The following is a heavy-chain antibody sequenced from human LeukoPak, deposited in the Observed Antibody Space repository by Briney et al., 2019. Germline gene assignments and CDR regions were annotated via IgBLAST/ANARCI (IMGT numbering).Heavy chain of an antibody. CDR1: GDSVSSNSAA. CDR3: ARDDDTSSWYGNWFDP. J-gene: IGHJ5*02. D-gene: IGHD6-13*01. CDR2: TYYRSKWYN. V-gene: IGHV6-1*01. Sequence: SQTLSLTCAISGDSVSSNSAAWNWIRQSPSRGLEWLGRTYYRSKWYNDYAVSVKSRITINPDTSKNQFSLQLHSVTPEDTAVYYCARDDDTSSWYGNWFDPWDQGTLVTVSS.